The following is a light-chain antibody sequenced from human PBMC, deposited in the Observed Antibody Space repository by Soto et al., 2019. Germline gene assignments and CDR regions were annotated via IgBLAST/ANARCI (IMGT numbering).Light chain of an antibody. CDR1: QSVSSN. CDR3: QQYGSSTMYT. CDR2: GAS. Sequence: EIVMTQSPATLSVSPGERATLSCRASQSVSSNLAWYQQKPGQAPRLLIYGASSRATGIPDTFSGSGSGTDFTLTISRLEPEDFAVYYCQQYGSSTMYTFGQGTKLEIK. V-gene: IGKV3-20*01. J-gene: IGKJ2*01.